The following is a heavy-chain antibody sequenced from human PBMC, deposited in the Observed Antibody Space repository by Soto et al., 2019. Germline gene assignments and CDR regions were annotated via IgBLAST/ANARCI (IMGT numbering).Heavy chain of an antibody. Sequence: PGESLKISCMGSGYSFAGYWITWVRQKPGKGLEWMGRIDPSDSQTYYSPSFRGHVTISVTKSITTVSLQWSSLRASDTAMYYCARQIYDSDTGPNFQYYFDSWGQGTPVTVSS. V-gene: IGHV5-10-1*01. CDR1: GYSFAGYW. D-gene: IGHD3-22*01. J-gene: IGHJ4*02. CDR2: IDPSDSQT. CDR3: ARQIYDSDTGPNFQYYFDS.